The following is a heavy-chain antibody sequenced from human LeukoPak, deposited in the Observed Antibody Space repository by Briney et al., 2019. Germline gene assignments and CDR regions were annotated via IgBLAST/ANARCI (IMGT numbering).Heavy chain of an antibody. CDR3: ARPDSSGYQGGAFDI. V-gene: IGHV1-46*01. CDR1: GYSFTSYY. CDR2: INPSGDYT. J-gene: IGHJ3*02. D-gene: IGHD3-22*01. Sequence: ASVKVSCKAFGYSFTSYYMHWVRQAPGRGLEWMGIINPSGDYTTYAQKFQGRVTMTRDTSTSTVYMELSSLRSEDTAVYYCARPDSSGYQGGAFDIWGQGTMVTVSS.